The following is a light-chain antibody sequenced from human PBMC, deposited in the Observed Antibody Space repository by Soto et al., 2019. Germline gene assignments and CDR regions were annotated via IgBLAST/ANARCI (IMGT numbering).Light chain of an antibody. V-gene: IGKV1-39*01. CDR1: QSLLYGNGYKY. CDR2: AAS. J-gene: IGKJ1*01. CDR3: QQSYSTPWT. Sequence: TQSPLSLSCGPVEPASISCRSSQSLLYGNGYKYLDWYQQKPGKAPKLLIYAASSLQSGVPSRFSGSGSGTDFTLTISSLQPEDFATYYCQQSYSTPWTFGQGTKVDI.